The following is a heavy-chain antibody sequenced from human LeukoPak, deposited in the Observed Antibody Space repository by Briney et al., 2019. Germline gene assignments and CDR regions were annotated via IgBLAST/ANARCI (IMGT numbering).Heavy chain of an antibody. V-gene: IGHV3-23*01. CDR2: ISGSGGSA. Sequence: PGGSLRLSCAASGFTLSSYAMSWVRQAPGKGLEWVSAISGSGGSAYYADSVKGRFTISRDNSKNTLYLQMNSLRAEDTAVYYCAKGVVVPAASDYWGQGTLVTVSS. D-gene: IGHD2-2*01. J-gene: IGHJ4*02. CDR3: AKGVVVPAASDY. CDR1: GFTLSSYA.